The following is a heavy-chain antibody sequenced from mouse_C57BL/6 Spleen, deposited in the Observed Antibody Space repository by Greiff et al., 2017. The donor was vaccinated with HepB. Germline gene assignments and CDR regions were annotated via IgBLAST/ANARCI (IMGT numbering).Heavy chain of an antibody. CDR1: GYTFTSYW. CDR2: IYPSDSET. CDR3: ARSNYGTTADY. Sequence: QVQLQQPGAELVRPGSSVKLSCKASGYTFTSYWMDWVKQRPGQGLEWIGNIYPSDSETHYNQKFKDKATLTVDKSSSTAYMQLSSLTSEESAVFYCARSNYGTTADYWGQGTTLTVSS. J-gene: IGHJ2*01. V-gene: IGHV1-61*01. D-gene: IGHD1-2*01.